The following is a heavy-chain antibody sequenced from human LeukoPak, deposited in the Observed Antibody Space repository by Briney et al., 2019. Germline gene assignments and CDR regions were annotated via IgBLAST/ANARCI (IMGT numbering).Heavy chain of an antibody. CDR3: ARGEAVGYTVERLW. D-gene: IGHD5/OR15-5a*01. Sequence: GGSLRLSCAASGFTFSSNYMGWVRQAPGKGLKWVSVIYGDGSSYYADSVTGRFTISRDNSKNTLHLQMNSLRAEDTAVYYCARGEAVGYTVERLWWGQGTLVTVSS. CDR2: IYGDGSS. J-gene: IGHJ4*02. CDR1: GFTFSSNY. V-gene: IGHV3-53*01.